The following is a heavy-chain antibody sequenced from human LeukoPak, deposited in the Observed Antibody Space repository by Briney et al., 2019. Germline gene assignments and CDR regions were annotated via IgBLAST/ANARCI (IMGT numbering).Heavy chain of an antibody. CDR2: ISSSGSTI. D-gene: IGHD3-22*01. CDR3: ARAYYYDSNGYPRPRNP. Sequence: GGSLRLSCAASGFIFSDYYMSWIRQAPGKGLEWVSYISSSGSTIYYADSVKGRFTISRDNAKNSLYLQMNSLRAEDTAVYYCARAYYYDSNGYPRPRNPWGQGTLVTVSS. CDR1: GFIFSDYY. J-gene: IGHJ5*02. V-gene: IGHV3-11*01.